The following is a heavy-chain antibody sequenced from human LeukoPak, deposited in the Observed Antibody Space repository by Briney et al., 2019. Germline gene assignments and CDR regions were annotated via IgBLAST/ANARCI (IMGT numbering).Heavy chain of an antibody. CDR1: GFTFSSYA. CDR2: ISGSGDNT. V-gene: IGHV3-23*01. CDR3: ARDYYGSGSHDY. Sequence: GGSLRLSCAASGFTFSSYAMSWVRQAPGKGLEWVSGISGSGDNTYYADSVKGRFTISRDNAKNSLYLQMISLRAEDTAIYYCARDYYGSGSHDYWGQGTLVTVSS. D-gene: IGHD3-10*01. J-gene: IGHJ4*02.